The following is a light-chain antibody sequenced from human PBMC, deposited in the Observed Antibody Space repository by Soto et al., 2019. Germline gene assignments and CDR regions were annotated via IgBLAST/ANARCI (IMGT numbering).Light chain of an antibody. CDR1: QNIRNY. Sequence: DIQMTQSPPSLSASVGDSVTITCQATQNIRNYLNWYQHKPGRAPKLLIYDGSSLQTGVPSRFSGSGSGTDFTLIITYLQSEDAATYYCQQYDYVPLTFGGGTKVEI. CDR2: DGS. CDR3: QQYDYVPLT. V-gene: IGKV1-33*01. J-gene: IGKJ4*01.